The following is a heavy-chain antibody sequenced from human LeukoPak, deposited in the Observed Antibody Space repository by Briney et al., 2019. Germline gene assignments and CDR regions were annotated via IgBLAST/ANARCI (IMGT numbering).Heavy chain of an antibody. J-gene: IGHJ4*02. V-gene: IGHV3-48*04. D-gene: IGHD1-20*01. CDR1: GFTFSSYS. CDR2: ISSSSSTI. CDR3: ARDRPYNWNDGRYFDY. Sequence: GGSLRLSCAASGFTFSSYSMNWVRQAPGKGLEWVSYISSSSSTIYYADSVKGRFTISRDNAKNSLYLQMNSLRAEDTAVYYCARDRPYNWNDGRYFDYWGQRTLVTVSS.